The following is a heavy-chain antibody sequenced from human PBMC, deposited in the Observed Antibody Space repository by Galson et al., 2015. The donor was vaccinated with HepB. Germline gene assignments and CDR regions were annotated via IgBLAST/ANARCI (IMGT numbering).Heavy chain of an antibody. J-gene: IGHJ6*03. CDR3: ARDRDSSGYYYCYYMDV. D-gene: IGHD3-22*01. V-gene: IGHV1-46*03. Sequence: SVKVSCKASGYTFTSYYMHWVRQAPGQGLEWMGIINPSGGSTSYAQKFQGRVTMTRDTSTSTVYMELSSLRSEDTAVYYCARDRDSSGYYYCYYMDVWGKGTTVTVSS. CDR2: INPSGGST. CDR1: GYTFTSYY.